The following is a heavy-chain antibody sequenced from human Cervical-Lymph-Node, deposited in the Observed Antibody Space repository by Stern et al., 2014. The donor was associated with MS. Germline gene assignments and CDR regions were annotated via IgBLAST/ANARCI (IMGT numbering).Heavy chain of an antibody. V-gene: IGHV4-31*03. CDR2: IHYSART. CDR3: ARSDRLWGSFDY. D-gene: IGHD3-16*01. J-gene: IGHJ4*02. CDR1: GGSISTTGFY. Sequence: QVQLQESGPGLVKPSPTLSLTCTVSGGSISTTGFYWSRIRPHPGKGLEWIGYIHYSARTYYNLSLRSRGTISVDTSKTQFSLKLSSVTAADTALYYWARSDRLWGSFDYWGQGSLVTVSS.